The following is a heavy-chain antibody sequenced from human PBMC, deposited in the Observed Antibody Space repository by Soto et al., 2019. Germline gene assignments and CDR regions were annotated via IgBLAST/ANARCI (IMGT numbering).Heavy chain of an antibody. CDR1: GGSISSYY. J-gene: IGHJ6*03. V-gene: IGHV4-59*01. CDR3: ARVLGLGYCSGGSCPSDYYYYMDV. D-gene: IGHD2-15*01. Sequence: SETLSLTCTVSGGSISSYYWSWIRQPPGKGLEWIGYIYYSGSTNYNPSLKSRVTISVDTSKNQFSLKLSSVTAADTAVYYCARVLGLGYCSGGSCPSDYYYYMDVWGKGTTVTVSS. CDR2: IYYSGST.